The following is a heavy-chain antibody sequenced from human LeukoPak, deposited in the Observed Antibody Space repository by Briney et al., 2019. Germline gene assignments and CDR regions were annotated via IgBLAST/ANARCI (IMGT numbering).Heavy chain of an antibody. Sequence: SETLSLTCAVYSGFFSDYYWSWIRQPPGKGLEWIGSIYHSGSTYYNPSLKSRVTISVDTSKNQFSLKLSSVTAADTAVYYSYYYDSSGYSVYWGQGTLVTVSS. CDR3: YYYDSSGYSVY. V-gene: IGHV4-34*03. J-gene: IGHJ4*02. D-gene: IGHD3-22*01. CDR2: IYHSGST. CDR1: SGFFSDYY.